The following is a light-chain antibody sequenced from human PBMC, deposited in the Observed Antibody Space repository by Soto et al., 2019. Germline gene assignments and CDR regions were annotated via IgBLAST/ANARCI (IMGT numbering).Light chain of an antibody. Sequence: DIQMTQSPSTLSASVGDRVTITCRASQSVSTWLAWYQQKPDKAPKLLIFDASSLESGVPSRFSGGGSGTEFTLTISSLQPDDFATYYCQQYNGFPYTFGRGTKLEIK. CDR1: QSVSTW. CDR2: DAS. CDR3: QQYNGFPYT. V-gene: IGKV1-5*01. J-gene: IGKJ2*01.